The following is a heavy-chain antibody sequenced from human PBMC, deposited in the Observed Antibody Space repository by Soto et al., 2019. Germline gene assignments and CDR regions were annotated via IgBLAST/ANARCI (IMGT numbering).Heavy chain of an antibody. CDR2: ISSGSGTI. CDR3: SRKAYGSGSYPIDY. J-gene: IGHJ4*02. V-gene: IGHV3-48*01. D-gene: IGHD3-10*01. CDR1: GFTFSTYN. Sequence: GGSLRLSCAASGFTFSTYNMNWVRQAPGKGLEWVSYISSGSGTIDYADSVKGRFTISRDNAKNSLYLQLNSLRAEDTAVYYCSRKAYGSGSYPIDYWGQGTLVTVXS.